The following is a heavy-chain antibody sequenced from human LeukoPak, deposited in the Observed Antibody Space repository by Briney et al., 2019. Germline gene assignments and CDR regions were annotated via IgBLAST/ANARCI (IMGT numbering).Heavy chain of an antibody. CDR1: GYTFTSYY. CDR2: INPSGGST. D-gene: IGHD5-12*01. CDR3: ATRGYSGYGIFDY. J-gene: IGHJ4*02. V-gene: IGHV1-46*03. Sequence: GASVKVSCKASGYTFTSYYMHWVRQAPGQGLEWMGIINPSGGSTSYAQKFQGRVTMTRDTSTSTIYMELSSLRSEDTAVYYCATRGYSGYGIFDYWGQGTLVTVSS.